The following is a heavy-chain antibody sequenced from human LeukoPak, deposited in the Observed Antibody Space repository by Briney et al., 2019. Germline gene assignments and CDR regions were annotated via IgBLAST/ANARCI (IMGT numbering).Heavy chain of an antibody. Sequence: ASVKVSCKASGYTFTSYGISWVRQAPGQGLERMGWINPNSGGTNYAQKFQGRVTMTRDTSISTAYMELSRLRSDDTAVYYCAREAVAENANDYWGQGTLVTVSS. CDR2: INPNSGGT. V-gene: IGHV1-2*02. CDR1: GYTFTSYG. D-gene: IGHD6-19*01. J-gene: IGHJ4*02. CDR3: AREAVAENANDY.